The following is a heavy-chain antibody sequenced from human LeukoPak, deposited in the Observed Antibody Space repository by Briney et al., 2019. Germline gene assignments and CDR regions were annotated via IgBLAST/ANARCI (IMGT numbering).Heavy chain of an antibody. J-gene: IGHJ4*02. D-gene: IGHD6-19*01. CDR2: ISYDGSNK. V-gene: IGHV3-30-3*01. CDR1: GFTFSSYA. Sequence: GGSLRLSCAASGFTFSSYAMHWVRQAPGKGLEWVAVISYDGSNKYYADSVKGRFTISRDNSKNTLYLQMNSLRAEDTAVHYCARGPSSGWSHAYYFDYWGQETLVTVSS. CDR3: ARGPSSGWSHAYYFDY.